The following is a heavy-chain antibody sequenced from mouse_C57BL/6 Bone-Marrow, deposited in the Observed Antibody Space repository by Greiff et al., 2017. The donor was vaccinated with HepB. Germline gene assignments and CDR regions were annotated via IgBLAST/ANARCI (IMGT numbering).Heavy chain of an antibody. CDR2: IYPGSGST. J-gene: IGHJ2*01. CDR3: GRRWLLAIDD. D-gene: IGHD2-3*01. Sequence: QVQLQQPGAELVKPGASVKISCKASGYTFTSYWITWVKQRPGQGLEWIGDIYPGSGSTYYNEKFKSKATLTVDTSSSTAYMQLSSLTSEDSAVYCGGRRWLLAIDDWGQGTTVTVSS. CDR1: GYTFTSYW. V-gene: IGHV1-55*01.